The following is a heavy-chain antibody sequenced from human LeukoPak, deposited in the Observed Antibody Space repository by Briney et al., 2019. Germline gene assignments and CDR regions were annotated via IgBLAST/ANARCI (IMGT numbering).Heavy chain of an antibody. D-gene: IGHD4-17*01. CDR1: GFTFSSYE. J-gene: IGHJ6*03. CDR2: ISYDGSDK. CDR3: AKRGADYGDPPSYYYYMDV. Sequence: GGSLRLSCAASGFTFSSYEMNWVRQAPGKALEWVAVISYDGSDKYYADSVKGRFTISRDNSKNTLFLQMNSLRAEDTAVYYCAKRGADYGDPPSYYYYMDVWGKGTTVTVSS. V-gene: IGHV3-30*18.